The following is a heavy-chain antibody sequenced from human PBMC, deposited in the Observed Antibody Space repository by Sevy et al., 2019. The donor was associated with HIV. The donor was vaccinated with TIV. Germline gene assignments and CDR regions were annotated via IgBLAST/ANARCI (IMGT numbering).Heavy chain of an antibody. J-gene: IGHJ4*02. CDR3: TTRLGGSYGVWYIDY. V-gene: IGHV3-15*01. CDR1: GFTFSNAW. Sequence: GGSLRLSCAASGFTFSNAWMSWVRQAPGKGLEWVGRIKSKTDGGTTDYAAPVKGRFTISRDDSKNTLYLQMNSLKTEDTAVYYFTTRLGGSYGVWYIDYWGQGTLVTVSS. D-gene: IGHD1-26*01. CDR2: IKSKTDGGTT.